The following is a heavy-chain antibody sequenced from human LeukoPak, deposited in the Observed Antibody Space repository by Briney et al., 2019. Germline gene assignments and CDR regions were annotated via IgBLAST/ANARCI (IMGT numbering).Heavy chain of an antibody. V-gene: IGHV4-34*01. J-gene: IGHJ4*02. Sequence: SETLSLTCAVYGGSFSGYYWSWIRQPPGKGLEWIGEINHSGSTNYNPSLKSRVTISVDTSKNQFSLKLSSVTAADTAVYYCARGSTVVATTFFDYWGQGTLVTVSS. CDR2: INHSGST. D-gene: IGHD4-23*01. CDR3: ARGSTVVATTFFDY. CDR1: GGSFSGYY.